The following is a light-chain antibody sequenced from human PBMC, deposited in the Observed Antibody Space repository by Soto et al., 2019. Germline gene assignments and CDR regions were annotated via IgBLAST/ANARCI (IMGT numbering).Light chain of an antibody. J-gene: IGLJ1*01. V-gene: IGLV2-14*01. CDR3: SSYTISNTLV. CDR2: DVS. Sequence: SVLTQPAPLSGSPGQSITTSRPGTSRDVGGYNYVSWYQQYPGKAPKLMIYDVSNRPSGVSNRFSGSKSGNTASLTISGLQAEDEADYYCSSYTISNTLVFGSGAKVPVL. CDR1: SRDVGGYNY.